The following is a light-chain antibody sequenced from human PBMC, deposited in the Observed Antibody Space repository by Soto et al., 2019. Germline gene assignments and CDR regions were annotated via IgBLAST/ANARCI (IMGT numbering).Light chain of an antibody. V-gene: IGLV2-23*01. CDR2: EGS. CDR1: SSDVGSYNL. J-gene: IGLJ1*01. CDR3: CSYAGSSTYV. Sequence: QSAVTQPASVSGSPGQSMTISCTGTSSDVGSYNLVSWYQQHPGKAPKLMIYEGSKRPSGVSNRFSGSKSGNTASLTISGLQAEDEADYYCCSYAGSSTYVFGTGTKVTVL.